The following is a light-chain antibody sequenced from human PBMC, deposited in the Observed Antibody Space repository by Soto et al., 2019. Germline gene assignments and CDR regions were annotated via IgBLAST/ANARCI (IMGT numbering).Light chain of an antibody. CDR3: QQYVGSTLT. J-gene: IGKJ4*01. CDR2: GAS. V-gene: IGKV3-20*01. Sequence: IVLTQSPGTLSLSPGERATLSCRASQSVSSSSLAWYQQKPGQAPRLLIYGASSRATGIPDRFSGSGSGTDFTLIISRLEPEDFAVYYCQQYVGSTLTFGGGTKVEIK. CDR1: QSVSSSS.